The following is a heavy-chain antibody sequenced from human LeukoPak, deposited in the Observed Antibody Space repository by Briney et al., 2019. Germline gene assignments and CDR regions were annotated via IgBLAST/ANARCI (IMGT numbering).Heavy chain of an antibody. J-gene: IGHJ4*02. CDR3: AKDSGDGYNSYYFDY. V-gene: IGHV3-23*01. Sequence: GGSLRLSCAASGFTFSSYAMSWVRQAPGKGLECISGFGGSGGSTYYADYVKVRFTISRDNSKNTLYLQMNSLRADDTAVYYCAKDSGDGYNSYYFDYWGQGTLVTVSS. CDR2: FGGSGGST. CDR1: GFTFSSYA. D-gene: IGHD5-24*01.